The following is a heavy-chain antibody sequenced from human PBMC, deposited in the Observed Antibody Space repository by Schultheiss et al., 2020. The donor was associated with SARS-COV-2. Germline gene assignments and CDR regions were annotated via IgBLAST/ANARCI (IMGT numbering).Heavy chain of an antibody. Sequence: SETLSLTCTVSGGSISSYYWSWIRQPPGKGLEWIGYIYYSGSTNYNPSLKSRVTISVDTSKNQFSLKLSSVTAADTAVYYCARSYSSSFGSYMDVWGKGNPGHRLL. J-gene: IGHJ6*03. CDR1: GGSISSYY. CDR3: ARSYSSSFGSYMDV. D-gene: IGHD6-13*01. V-gene: IGHV4-59*01. CDR2: IYYSGST.